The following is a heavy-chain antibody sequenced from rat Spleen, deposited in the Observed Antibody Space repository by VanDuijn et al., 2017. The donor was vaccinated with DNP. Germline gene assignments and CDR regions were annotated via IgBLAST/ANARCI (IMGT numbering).Heavy chain of an antibody. CDR2: IIYDGGGT. V-gene: IGHV5S10*01. CDR3: TTDRVYRDGDTHLFDY. J-gene: IGHJ2*01. Sequence: EVQLVETGGGLLQPGRSLKLSCAASGFTFSDYNMAWVRQAPKKGLEWVATIIYDGGGTYYRDSVKGRFTISRDNTRRTLYLQMDSLRSEDTATYYCTTDRVYRDGDTHLFDYWGQGVMVTVSS. CDR1: GFTFSDYN. D-gene: IGHD1-12*02.